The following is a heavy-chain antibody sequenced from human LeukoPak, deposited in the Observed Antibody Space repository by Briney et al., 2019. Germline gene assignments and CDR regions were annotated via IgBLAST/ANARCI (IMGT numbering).Heavy chain of an antibody. J-gene: IGHJ4*02. V-gene: IGHV1-2*02. D-gene: IGHD3-22*01. CDR3: ARVHFYDSSGYSLINP. CDR1: GYTFTDYY. CDR2: INPNSGGT. Sequence: ASVKVSCKASGYTFTDYYMHWVRQAPGQGLEWMGWINPNSGGTNYAQKFQGRVIMTRDTSISTAYMELSRLKSDDTAVYYCARVHFYDSSGYSLINPWGQGTLVTVSS.